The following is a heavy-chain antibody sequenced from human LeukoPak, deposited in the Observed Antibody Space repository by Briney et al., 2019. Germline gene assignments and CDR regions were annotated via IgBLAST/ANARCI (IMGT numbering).Heavy chain of an antibody. V-gene: IGHV1-2*02. CDR2: INPNSGGT. Sequence: GASVKVSCKASGYTFTGYYMHWVRQAPGQGLEWMGWINPNSGGTNYAQKFQGRVTMTRDTSISTAYMELSRLRSDDTAVYYCARGGAVITMVRGVIMAIDYWGQGTLVTVSS. CDR3: ARGGAVITMVRGVIMAIDY. J-gene: IGHJ4*02. D-gene: IGHD3-10*01. CDR1: GYTFTGYY.